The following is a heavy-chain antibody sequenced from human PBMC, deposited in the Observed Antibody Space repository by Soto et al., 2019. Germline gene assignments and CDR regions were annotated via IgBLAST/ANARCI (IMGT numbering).Heavy chain of an antibody. V-gene: IGHV1-3*01. CDR3: ARDRADIVGDSDAFDI. Sequence: ASVKVSCKASGYTFTSYAMHWVRQAPGQRLEWMGWINDGNGNTKYSQKFQGRVTITRDTSASTAYMELSSLRSEDTAVYYCARDRADIVGDSDAFDIWGQGTMVTVSS. CDR1: GYTFTSYA. D-gene: IGHD5-12*01. J-gene: IGHJ3*02. CDR2: INDGNGNT.